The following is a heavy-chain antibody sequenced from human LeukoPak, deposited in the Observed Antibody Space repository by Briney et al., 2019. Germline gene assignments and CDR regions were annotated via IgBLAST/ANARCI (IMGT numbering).Heavy chain of an antibody. V-gene: IGHV1-2*02. CDR1: GYTFTGYY. Sequence: ASVTVPCKASGYTFTGYYMHWVRQAPGQGLEWMGCINPNSGTDDTNYAQKFQGRVTMTRDTAINTAYMELSRLRSDDTAVYYCARGGVNNWFDPWGQGTLVTVSS. J-gene: IGHJ5*02. D-gene: IGHD1-26*01. CDR2: INPNSGTDDT. CDR3: ARGGVNNWFDP.